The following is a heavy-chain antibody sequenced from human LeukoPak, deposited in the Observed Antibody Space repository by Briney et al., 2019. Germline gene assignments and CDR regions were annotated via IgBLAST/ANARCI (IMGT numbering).Heavy chain of an antibody. CDR1: GFTFSTYW. J-gene: IGHJ4*02. D-gene: IGHD2-15*01. V-gene: IGHV3-7*03. CDR2: IKHDGSEK. Sequence: GGSLRLSCAASGFTFSTYWMSWVRQAPGKGLEWVANIKHDGSEKYYVDSVKGRFTISRDNAKNSLYLQMNSLRAEDTALYYCAKDREGRCSGGSCYWPPDFDYWGQGTLVTVSS. CDR3: AKDREGRCSGGSCYWPPDFDY.